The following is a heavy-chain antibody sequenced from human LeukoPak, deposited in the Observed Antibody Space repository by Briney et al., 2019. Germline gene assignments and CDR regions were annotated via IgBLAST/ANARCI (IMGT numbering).Heavy chain of an antibody. CDR1: GGSFSGYY. CDR3: ARVYYDFWSGPVDY. J-gene: IGHJ4*02. CDR2: INHSGST. D-gene: IGHD3-3*01. V-gene: IGHV4-34*01. Sequence: SETLSLTCAVYGGSFSGYYWSWIRQPPGKGLEWIGEINHSGSTNYNPSLKSRVTISVDTSENQFSLKLSSVTAADTAVYYCARVYYDFWSGPVDYWGQGTLVTVSS.